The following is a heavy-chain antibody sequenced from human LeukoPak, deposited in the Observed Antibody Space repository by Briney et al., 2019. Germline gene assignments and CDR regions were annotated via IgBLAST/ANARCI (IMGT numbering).Heavy chain of an antibody. CDR3: AKVLGYCSSTSCPKTHYSLDY. Sequence: PGGSLRLSCAASGFTFSSHGMHWVRQAPGKGLEWVAFIRYDGNNKYYADSVQGRFTISRDTSRNTLYLQMNSLRAEDTAVYYCAKVLGYCSSTSCPKTHYSLDYWGQGTLVTVSS. CDR2: IRYDGNNK. CDR1: GFTFSSHG. J-gene: IGHJ4*02. D-gene: IGHD2-2*03. V-gene: IGHV3-30*02.